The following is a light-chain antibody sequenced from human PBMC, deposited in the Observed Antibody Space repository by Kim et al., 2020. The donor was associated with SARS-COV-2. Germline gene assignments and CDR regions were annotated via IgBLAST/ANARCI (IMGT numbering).Light chain of an antibody. CDR2: DAS. J-gene: IGKJ2*01. Sequence: DIQMTQSPSTLSASVGDRVSLTCRASQSISRWVAWYQQKPGRAPNLLIYDASTLETGVPSRFSGSGSGTEFTLTISSLQPDDFATYYCQQDNNYSPYTCGQGTKLEI. CDR1: QSISRW. CDR3: QQDNNYSPYT. V-gene: IGKV1-5*01.